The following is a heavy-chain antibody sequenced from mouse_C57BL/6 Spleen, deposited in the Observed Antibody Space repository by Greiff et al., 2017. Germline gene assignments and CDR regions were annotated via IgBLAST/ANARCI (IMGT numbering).Heavy chain of an antibody. CDR3: TRDRYYGTKPPWFAY. Sequence: EVQLQESGEGLVKPGGSLTLSCAASGFTFSSYAMSWVRQTPEKRLEWVAYISSGGDYIYYADTVKGRFTISRDNARNTLYLQMSSLKSEETAMYYCTRDRYYGTKPPWFAYWGQGTLVTVSA. V-gene: IGHV5-9-1*02. J-gene: IGHJ3*01. CDR2: ISSGGDYI. D-gene: IGHD1-1*01. CDR1: GFTFSSYA.